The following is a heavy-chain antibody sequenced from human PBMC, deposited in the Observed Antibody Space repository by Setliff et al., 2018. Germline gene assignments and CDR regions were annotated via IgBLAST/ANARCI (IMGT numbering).Heavy chain of an antibody. Sequence: ASVKVSCKASGYTFTSYGISWVRQAPGQGLEWMGWISAYNGNTNYAQKLQGRVTMTTDTSTSTAYMELRSLRSDDTAVYYCARGGYRAEYGDYGDAFDIWGQGTTVTVSS. CDR3: ARGGYRAEYGDYGDAFDI. CDR1: GYTFTSYG. J-gene: IGHJ3*02. D-gene: IGHD4-17*01. CDR2: ISAYNGNT. V-gene: IGHV1-18*01.